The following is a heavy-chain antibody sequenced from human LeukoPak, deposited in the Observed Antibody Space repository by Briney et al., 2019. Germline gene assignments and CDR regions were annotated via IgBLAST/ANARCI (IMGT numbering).Heavy chain of an antibody. J-gene: IGHJ5*02. Sequence: GRSLRLSCAASGFTFSGFGIHWVRHAPGKGLEWVAVIWHDGSHQIYADSVKGRFTISRDNSKNTVDLQMNSLRIEDTAVYYCVRDVGPWFDPWGQGTLVTVSS. V-gene: IGHV3-33*01. D-gene: IGHD1-26*01. CDR1: GFTFSGFG. CDR3: VRDVGPWFDP. CDR2: IWHDGSHQ.